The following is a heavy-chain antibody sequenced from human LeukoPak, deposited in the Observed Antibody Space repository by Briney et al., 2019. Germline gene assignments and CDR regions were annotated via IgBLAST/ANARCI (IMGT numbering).Heavy chain of an antibody. CDR3: ARDGNWNPGVVWFDP. D-gene: IGHD1-1*01. CDR1: GFTFSSYG. Sequence: GGSLRLSCAASGFTFSSYGMHWVRQAPGKGLEWVAVIWYDGSNKYYADSVKGRFTISRDNSKNTLYLQMNSLRAEDTAVYYCARDGNWNPGVVWFDPWGQGTLVTVSS. CDR2: IWYDGSNK. V-gene: IGHV3-33*01. J-gene: IGHJ5*02.